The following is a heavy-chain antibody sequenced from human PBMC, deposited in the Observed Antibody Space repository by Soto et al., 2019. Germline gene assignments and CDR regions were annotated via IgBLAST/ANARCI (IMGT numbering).Heavy chain of an antibody. CDR1: GFTFSDYY. V-gene: IGHV3-11*01. D-gene: IGHD5-18*01. CDR2: ISSSGSTI. CDR3: ARVVTSGIQLWLRAYYYYGMDV. J-gene: IGHJ6*02. Sequence: GGSLRLSCAASGFTFSDYYMSWIRQAPGKGLEWVSYISSSGSTIYYADSVKGRFTISRDNAKNSLYLQMNSLRAEDTAVYYCARVVTSGIQLWLRAYYYYGMDVWGQGTTVTVSS.